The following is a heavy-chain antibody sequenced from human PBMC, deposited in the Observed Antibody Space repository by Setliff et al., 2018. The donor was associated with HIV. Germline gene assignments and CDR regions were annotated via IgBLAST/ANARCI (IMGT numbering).Heavy chain of an antibody. CDR1: GYSFTSYW. CDR3: ARLTTMIRGVIGRAFDI. V-gene: IGHV5-51*01. J-gene: IGHJ3*02. CDR2: IYPGDSDT. D-gene: IGHD3-10*01. Sequence: PGESLKISCKGSGYSFTSYWIGWVRQMPGKGLEWMGIIYPGDSDTKYSPSFQGQVTISVDKSITTAYLQWSSLKASDTATYYCARLTTMIRGVIGRAFDIWGQGTMVTVSS.